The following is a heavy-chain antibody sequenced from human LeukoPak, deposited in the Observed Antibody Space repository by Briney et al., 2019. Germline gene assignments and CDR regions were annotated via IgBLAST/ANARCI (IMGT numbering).Heavy chain of an antibody. J-gene: IGHJ4*02. CDR3: ARGVFSGSYALYYFDY. CDR2: IYYSGST. V-gene: IGHV4-39*07. Sequence: SETLSLTCTVSGGSIRSSSYYWGWIRQPPGKGLEWIGSIYYSGSTYYNPSLESRVTISVDTSKNQFSLKLSSVTAADTAVYYCARGVFSGSYALYYFDYWGQGTLVTVSS. D-gene: IGHD1-26*01. CDR1: GGSIRSSSYY.